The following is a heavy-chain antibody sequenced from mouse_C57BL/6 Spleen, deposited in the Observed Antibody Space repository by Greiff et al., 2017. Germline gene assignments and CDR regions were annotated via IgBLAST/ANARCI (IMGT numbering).Heavy chain of an antibody. J-gene: IGHJ4*01. CDR1: GYAFSSYW. V-gene: IGHV1-80*01. Sequence: QVQLKQSGAELVKPGASVKISCKASGYAFSSYWMNWVKQRPGKGLEWIGQIYPGDGDTNYNGKFKGKATLTADKSSSTAYMQLSSLTSEASAVYFCAKEGALDYYAMDYWGQGTSVTVSS. D-gene: IGHD1-3*01. CDR3: AKEGALDYYAMDY. CDR2: IYPGDGDT.